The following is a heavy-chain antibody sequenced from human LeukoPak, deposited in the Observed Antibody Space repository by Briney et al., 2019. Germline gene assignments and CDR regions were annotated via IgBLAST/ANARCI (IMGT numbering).Heavy chain of an antibody. CDR2: VNPSGGST. CDR1: GYTFTSYY. CDR3: ARDDPRNAFDI. J-gene: IGHJ3*02. Sequence: ASVKVSCKASGYTFTSYYMHWVRQAPGQGLEWMGIVNPSGGSTSYAQKFQGRVTMTRDTSTSTAYMELRSLRSDDTAVYYCARDDPRNAFDIWGQGTMVTVSS. V-gene: IGHV1-46*01.